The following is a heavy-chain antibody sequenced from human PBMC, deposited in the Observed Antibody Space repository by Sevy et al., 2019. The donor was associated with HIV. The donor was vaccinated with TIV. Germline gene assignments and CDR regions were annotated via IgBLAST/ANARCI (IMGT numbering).Heavy chain of an antibody. CDR1: GFTVSRYW. CDR2: IKQDGTEK. J-gene: IGHJ3*02. CDR3: AREQGWAFDI. Sequence: GGSLRLSCAASGFTVSRYWMSWVRQAPGKGLEWVAKIKQDGTEKDHVDSVKGRFTISRDNAKNSLYLQMNGLRAEDTAVYYCAREQGWAFDIWGQGTMVTVSS. V-gene: IGHV3-7*01.